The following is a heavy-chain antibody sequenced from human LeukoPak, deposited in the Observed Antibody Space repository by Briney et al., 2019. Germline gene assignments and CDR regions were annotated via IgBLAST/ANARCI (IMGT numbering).Heavy chain of an antibody. V-gene: IGHV1-8*03. CDR3: ARVGSSTSYYYYMDV. CDR1: GYTFTSYD. Sequence: ASVKVSCKASGYTFTSYDINWVRQATGQGLEWMGWMNSNSGNTGYAQKFQGRVTITRNTSISTAYMELSSLRSEDTVVYYCARVGSSTSYYYYMDVWGKGTTVTVSS. D-gene: IGHD2-2*01. CDR2: MNSNSGNT. J-gene: IGHJ6*03.